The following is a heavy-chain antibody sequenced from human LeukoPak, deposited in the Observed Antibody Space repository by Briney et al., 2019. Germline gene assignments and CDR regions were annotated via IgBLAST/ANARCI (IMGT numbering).Heavy chain of an antibody. CDR1: GFTFGNYG. D-gene: IGHD2-21*02. J-gene: IGHJ4*02. V-gene: IGHV3-20*04. CDR2: INWNGGST. CDR3: ARAQTYGDSRLLLDY. Sequence: GGSLRLSCAASGFTFGNYGMSWVRHAPGKGLEWVSGINWNGGSTGYADSVEGRFTISSDNAKNSQHLQMNSLRVEDTALYYCARAQTYGDSRLLLDYWGQGTLVTVSS.